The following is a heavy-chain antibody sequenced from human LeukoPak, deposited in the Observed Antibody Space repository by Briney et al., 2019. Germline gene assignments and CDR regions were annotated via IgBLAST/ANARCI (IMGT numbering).Heavy chain of an antibody. D-gene: IGHD6-19*01. V-gene: IGHV4-59*01. CDR2: IHYSGST. J-gene: IGHJ4*02. CDR3: ARVRYRSGWYDELDY. CDR1: GGSISSYY. Sequence: SETLSLTCTVSGGSISSYYWSWIRQPPGKGLEWIGYIHYSGSTNYNPSLKSRVTISVDTSKNQFSLKLSSVTAADTAVYYCARVRYRSGWYDELDYWGQGTLVTVSS.